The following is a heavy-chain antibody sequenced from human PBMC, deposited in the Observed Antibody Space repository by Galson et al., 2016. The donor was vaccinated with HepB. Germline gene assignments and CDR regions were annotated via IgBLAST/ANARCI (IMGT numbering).Heavy chain of an antibody. Sequence: SLRLSCAASGFSFSSFWMYWVRQAPGKGLVWVSRLNPDGSTTTYADSVQGRFSISRDNAKNTLDLQMSSLRVDDTAVYFCAKDLRDGTYYLDYWGQGTLVTVTA. CDR3: AKDLRDGTYYLDY. CDR1: GFSFSSFW. CDR2: LNPDGSTT. J-gene: IGHJ4*02. D-gene: IGHD5-24*01. V-gene: IGHV3-74*01.